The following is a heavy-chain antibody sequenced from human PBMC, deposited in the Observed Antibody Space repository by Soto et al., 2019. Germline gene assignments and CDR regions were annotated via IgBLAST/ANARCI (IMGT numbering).Heavy chain of an antibody. J-gene: IGHJ3*02. CDR1: GFTFSSYS. V-gene: IGHV3-21*01. CDR2: ISSSSSYI. D-gene: IGHD3-10*01. Sequence: EVQLVESGGGLVKPGGSLRLSCAASGFTFSSYSMNWVRQAPGKGLEWVSLISSSSSYIYYADSVKGRFTISRDNAKNTLYLQTNSLRAEETAVYYGARDRGGDLKAFDIWGQGTMVTVSS. CDR3: ARDRGGDLKAFDI.